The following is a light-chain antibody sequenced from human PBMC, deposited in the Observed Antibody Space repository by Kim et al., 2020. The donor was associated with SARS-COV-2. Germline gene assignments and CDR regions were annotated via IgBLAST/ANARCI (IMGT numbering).Light chain of an antibody. J-gene: IGLJ2*01. CDR1: SLRRYY. V-gene: IGLV3-19*01. Sequence: SSELTQDPAVSVALGQTVRITCQGDSLRRYYSSWYQQKPGQAPVLVIYGKNNRPSGIPDRFSGSSSGNTASLTITGAQAEEEADYYCKSRDSSGKVVFGGGTQLTFL. CDR3: KSRDSSGKVV. CDR2: GKN.